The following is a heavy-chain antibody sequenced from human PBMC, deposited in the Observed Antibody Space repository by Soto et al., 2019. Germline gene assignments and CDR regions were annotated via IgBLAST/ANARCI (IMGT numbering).Heavy chain of an antibody. CDR3: ARDHDSGIVVVPGSFDY. D-gene: IGHD3-22*01. V-gene: IGHV1-69*06. CDR1: GGIFSSNA. J-gene: IGHJ4*02. CDR2: IIPQFSTA. Sequence: GASVKVSCKASGGIFSSNAISWVRQAPGQGLEWMGGIIPQFSTANYAQKFQGRVTITADKSTSTAYMELSSLRSEDTAVYYCARDHDSGIVVVPGSFDYWGQGTLVTVSS.